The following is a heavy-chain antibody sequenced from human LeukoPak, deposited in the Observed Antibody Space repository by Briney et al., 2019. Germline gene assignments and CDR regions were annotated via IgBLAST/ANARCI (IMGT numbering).Heavy chain of an antibody. J-gene: IGHJ4*02. D-gene: IGHD3-16*02. CDR2: INHSGST. CDR1: GGSSSGYY. Sequence: SETLSLTCAVYGGSSSGYYWSWIRQPPGKGLEWIGEINHSGSTNYNPSLKSRVTISVDTSKNQFSLKLSSVTAADTAVYYCARGRIMITFGGVIVKGPLYFDYWGQGTLVTVSS. V-gene: IGHV4-34*01. CDR3: ARGRIMITFGGVIVKGPLYFDY.